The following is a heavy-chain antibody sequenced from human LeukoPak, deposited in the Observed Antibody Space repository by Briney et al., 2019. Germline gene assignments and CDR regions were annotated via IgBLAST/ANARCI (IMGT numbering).Heavy chain of an antibody. D-gene: IGHD5-18*01. CDR1: GGSISSSSYH. CDR3: ARVDEYGYPDAFDI. V-gene: IGHV4-39*07. Sequence: PSETLSLTCTVSGGSISSSSYHWGWIRQPPGKGLEWIGSIYYSGSTYYNPSLKSRVTISVDTSKNQFSLKLSSVTAADTAVYYCARVDEYGYPDAFDIWGRGTMVTVSS. J-gene: IGHJ3*02. CDR2: IYYSGST.